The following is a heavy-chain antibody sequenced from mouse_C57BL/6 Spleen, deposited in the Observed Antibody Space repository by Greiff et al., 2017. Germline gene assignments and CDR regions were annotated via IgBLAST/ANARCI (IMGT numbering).Heavy chain of an antibody. CDR1: GYAFSSSW. V-gene: IGHV1-82*01. Sequence: QVQLQQSGPELVKPGASVKISCKASGYAFSSSWMNWVKQRPGKGLEWIGRIYPGDGDINYNGKFKGKATLTADKSTSTAYMQLSSLTSEDSAVYFCARERRNYSGFDYGGQGTTLTVSS. D-gene: IGHD1-1*01. J-gene: IGHJ2*01. CDR3: ARERRNYSGFDY. CDR2: IYPGDGDI.